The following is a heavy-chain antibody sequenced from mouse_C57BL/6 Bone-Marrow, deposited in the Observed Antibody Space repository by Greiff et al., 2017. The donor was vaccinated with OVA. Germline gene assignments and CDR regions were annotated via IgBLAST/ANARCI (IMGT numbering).Heavy chain of an antibody. D-gene: IGHD1-1*01. V-gene: IGHV1-59*01. Sequence: QVQLQQPGAELVRPGTSVKLSCKASGYTFTNYWMHWVKQRPGQGLEWIGVIAPSDSYINYNQKFKGRATLTVDTSSSTAYMHLSSLTSEDSAVYYCAHYDSRLYRHYWGQGTSLTVSS. CDR1: GYTFTNYW. CDR2: IAPSDSYI. CDR3: AHYDSRLYRHY. J-gene: IGHJ2*02.